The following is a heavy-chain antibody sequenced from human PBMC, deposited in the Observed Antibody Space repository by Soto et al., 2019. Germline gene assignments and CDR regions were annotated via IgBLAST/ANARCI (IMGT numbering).Heavy chain of an antibody. CDR3: AKATRGGAATSIRDY. CDR1: GFTFSIYA. V-gene: IGHV3-23*01. D-gene: IGHD3-10*01. CDR2: ISGSGGST. Sequence: EVQLLESGGGLVQPGGSLRLSCAAAGFTFSIYAMSWVRQAPGKGLEWVSAISGSGGSTYYADSVKGRFTISRYNSKNTLYVQMNSLRAADTAVSYCAKATRGGAATSIRDYWGQGTLVTVSS. J-gene: IGHJ4*02.